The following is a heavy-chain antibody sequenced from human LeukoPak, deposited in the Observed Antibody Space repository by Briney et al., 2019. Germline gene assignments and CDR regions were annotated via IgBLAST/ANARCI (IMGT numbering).Heavy chain of an antibody. CDR2: INHSGST. J-gene: IGHJ5*02. CDR1: GGSFSGYY. Sequence: RASETLSLTCAVYGGSFSGYYWSWIRQPPGKGLEWIGEINHSGSTNYNPSLKSRVTISVDTSKNQFSLKLSSVTAADTAVYYCARDLPDDWGRTTVSFDPWGQGTLVTVSS. CDR3: ARDLPDDWGRTTVSFDP. D-gene: IGHD4-17*01. V-gene: IGHV4-34*01.